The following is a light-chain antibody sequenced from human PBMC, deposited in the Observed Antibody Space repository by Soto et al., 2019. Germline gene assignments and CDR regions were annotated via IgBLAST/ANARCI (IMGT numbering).Light chain of an antibody. CDR3: QQYNNWPPYT. CDR2: GAS. V-gene: IGKV3-15*01. J-gene: IGKJ1*01. CDR1: QSVSGN. Sequence: IVITQSPATLSVSAGERVTLXXRASQSVSGNLAWYQQKPGQAPRLXXYGASTRATGSPARFSGSGSGTEFTLTISSLQSEDFAVYYCQQYNNWPPYTCGQGTKVDIK.